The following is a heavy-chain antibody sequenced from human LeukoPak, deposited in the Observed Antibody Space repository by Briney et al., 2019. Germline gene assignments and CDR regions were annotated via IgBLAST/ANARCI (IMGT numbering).Heavy chain of an antibody. V-gene: IGHV1-18*01. CDR2: ISAYNGNT. CDR3: ANSLVVTADDY. J-gene: IGHJ4*02. Sequence: ASVKVSCKASGYTFSNYGITWVRQAPGQGLEWMGWISAYNGNTNYAQKLQGRVTMTTDTSTGTAYMELRSLRSDDTAVYYCANSLVVTADDYWGQGTLVTVSS. D-gene: IGHD2-21*02. CDR1: GYTFSNYG.